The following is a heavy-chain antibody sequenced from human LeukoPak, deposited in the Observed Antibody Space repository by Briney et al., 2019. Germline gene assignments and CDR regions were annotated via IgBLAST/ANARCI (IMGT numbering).Heavy chain of an antibody. D-gene: IGHD2/OR15-2a*01. Sequence: ASVKVSCKASGYTFTSYDINWVRQAPGQGLEWMGWISAYNGNTNYAQKLQGRVTMTTDTSTSTAYMELRSLRSDDTAVYYCARQNLRDSDAFDIWGQGTMVTVSS. CDR1: GYTFTSYD. CDR3: ARQNLRDSDAFDI. CDR2: ISAYNGNT. J-gene: IGHJ3*02. V-gene: IGHV1-18*01.